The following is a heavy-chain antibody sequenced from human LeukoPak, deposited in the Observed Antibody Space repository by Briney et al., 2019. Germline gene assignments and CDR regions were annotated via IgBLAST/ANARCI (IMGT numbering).Heavy chain of an antibody. CDR3: ASTNPYCGGDCYYDVLRGAFDI. CDR1: GGSISSYY. V-gene: IGHV4-59*01. J-gene: IGHJ3*02. CDR2: IYYSGST. D-gene: IGHD2-21*02. Sequence: SETLSLTCTVSGGSISSYYWSWIRQPPGKGLEWIGYIYYSGSTNYNPSLKSRVTISVDTSKNQFSLKLSSVTAADTAVYYCASTNPYCGGDCYYDVLRGAFDIWGQGTMVTVSS.